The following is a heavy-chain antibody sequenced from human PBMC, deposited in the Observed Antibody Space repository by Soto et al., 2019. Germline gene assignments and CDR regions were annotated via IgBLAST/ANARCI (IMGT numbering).Heavy chain of an antibody. J-gene: IGHJ5*02. CDR2: ISYDGSNK. Sequence: GGSLRLSCAASGFTFSSYGMHWDRQAPGNGLEWVAVISYDGSNKYYADSVKGRFTISRDNSKNTLYLQMNSLRAEDTAVYYCARDMGEYQLLTYWFDPWGQGTLVTVSS. CDR3: ARDMGEYQLLTYWFDP. D-gene: IGHD2-2*01. CDR1: GFTFSSYG. V-gene: IGHV3-30-3*01.